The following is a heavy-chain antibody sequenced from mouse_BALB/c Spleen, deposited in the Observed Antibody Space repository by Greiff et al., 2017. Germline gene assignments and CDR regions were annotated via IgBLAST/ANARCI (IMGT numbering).Heavy chain of an antibody. Sequence: VQLQQSGAELMKPGASVKISCKATGYTFSSYWIEWVKQRPGHGLEWIGEILPGSGSTNYNEKFKGKATFTADTSSNTAYMQLSSLTSEDSAVYYCARQGTTVDWFAYWGQGTLVTVSA. V-gene: IGHV1-9*01. CDR3: ARQGTTVDWFAY. J-gene: IGHJ3*01. CDR1: GYTFSSYW. CDR2: ILPGSGST. D-gene: IGHD1-1*01.